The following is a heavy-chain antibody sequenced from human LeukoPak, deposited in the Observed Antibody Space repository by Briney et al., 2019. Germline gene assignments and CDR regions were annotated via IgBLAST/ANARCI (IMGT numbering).Heavy chain of an antibody. V-gene: IGHV3-20*04. CDR3: ARQLLWFGEPMGFDY. J-gene: IGHJ4*02. Sequence: PGGSLRLSCAASGFTFDDYGMSWVRQAPGKGLEGGSGINWNGGSTVYADSVKGRFTISRDNAKNSLYLQMNSLRAEDTAVYYCARQLLWFGEPMGFDYWGQGTLVTVSS. CDR2: INWNGGST. CDR1: GFTFDDYG. D-gene: IGHD3-10*01.